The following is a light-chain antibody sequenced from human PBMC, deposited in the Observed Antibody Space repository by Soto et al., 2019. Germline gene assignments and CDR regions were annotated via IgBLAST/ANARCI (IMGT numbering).Light chain of an antibody. V-gene: IGKV3-20*01. CDR2: GIS. CDR1: QSVSSRQ. Sequence: EIVMTRSPVSVSVSPLEVATLSFMASQSVSSRQLAWYQQKPGQPPRLLIYGISSRANGIPDRFSGSGSGTDFTLTISRLEPEDYAVYYCQQYDVSPPITFGQGTRLEI. CDR3: QQYDVSPPIT. J-gene: IGKJ5*01.